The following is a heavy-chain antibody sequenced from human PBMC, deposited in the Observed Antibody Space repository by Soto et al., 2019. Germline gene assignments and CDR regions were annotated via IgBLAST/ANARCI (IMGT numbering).Heavy chain of an antibody. CDR1: GGTFSSYA. CDR3: ARDRGVATNLGHNNWFDP. V-gene: IGHV1-69*06. Sequence: SVKVSCKASGGTFSSYAISWVRQAPGQGLEWMGGIIPIFGTANYAQKFQGRVTITADKSTSTAYMELSSLRSEDTAVYYCARDRGVATNLGHNNWFDPWGQGTLVTVSS. CDR2: IIPIFGTA. J-gene: IGHJ5*02. D-gene: IGHD5-12*01.